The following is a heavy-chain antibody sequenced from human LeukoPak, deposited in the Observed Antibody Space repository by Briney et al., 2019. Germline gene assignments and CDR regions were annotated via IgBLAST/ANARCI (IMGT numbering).Heavy chain of an antibody. V-gene: IGHV3-66*01. CDR1: GFTVSSNY. D-gene: IGHD6-19*01. CDR2: ISSAGAT. Sequence: GSLRVSCAASGFTVSSNYMNWVHQAPGKGLEWVSVISSAGATYYADSVQGRFTISRDNSKNTLFLRMNSLRADDTAVYYCARDRQWLALDYWGQGTLVTVSS. CDR3: ARDRQWLALDY. J-gene: IGHJ4*02.